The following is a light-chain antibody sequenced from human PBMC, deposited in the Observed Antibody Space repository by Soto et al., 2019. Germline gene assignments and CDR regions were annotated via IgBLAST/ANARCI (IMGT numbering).Light chain of an antibody. CDR3: RSYAGSNNPYV. CDR1: SGDIGGYDY. CDR2: EVT. J-gene: IGLJ1*01. V-gene: IGLV2-8*01. Sequence: QSVLTQPTSASGSPGQSVTISCTGTSGDIGGYDYVSWYQQHPGKAPKLMIYEVTKRPLGVPDRFSGSKSGNTASLTVSGLQAEDEADYYCRSYAGSNNPYVFGTGTKLTVL.